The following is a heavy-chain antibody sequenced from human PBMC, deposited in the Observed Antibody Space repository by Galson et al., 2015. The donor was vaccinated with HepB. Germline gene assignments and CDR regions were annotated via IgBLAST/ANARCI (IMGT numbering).Heavy chain of an antibody. J-gene: IGHJ5*02. CDR3: ARDSGWFDP. V-gene: IGHV3-30-3*01. Sequence: SLRLSCAASGFTFSSYAMHWVRQAPGKGLEWVAVISYDGSNKYYADSVKGRFTISRDNSKNTLYLQMNSLRAEDTAVYYCARDSGWFDPWGQGTLVTVSS. CDR2: ISYDGSNK. CDR1: GFTFSSYA.